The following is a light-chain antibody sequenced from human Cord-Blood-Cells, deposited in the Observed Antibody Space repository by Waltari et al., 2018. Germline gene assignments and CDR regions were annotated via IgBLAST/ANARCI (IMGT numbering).Light chain of an antibody. J-gene: IGLJ1*01. V-gene: IGLV2-23*02. CDR2: EVS. Sequence: QSALTQPASVSGSPGQSITISCTGTRSDVGSYNLFSWYQQHPGKAPKLMIYEVSKRPSGVSNRFSGSKSGNTASLTISGLQAEDEADYYCCSYAGSSTFEVFGTGTKVTVL. CDR3: CSYAGSSTFEV. CDR1: RSDVGSYNL.